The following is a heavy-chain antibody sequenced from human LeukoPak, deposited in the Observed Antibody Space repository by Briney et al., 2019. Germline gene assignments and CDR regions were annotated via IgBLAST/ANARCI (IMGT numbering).Heavy chain of an antibody. V-gene: IGHV4-61*02. CDR1: GGSISSGSYY. Sequence: SETLSLTCTVSGGSISSGSYYWSWIRQPAGKGLEWIGRIYTSGSTNYNPSLKSRVTISVDTSKNQFSLKLSSVTAADTAVYYCAAVLIFSSSSYYYYYMDVWGKGTTVTISS. J-gene: IGHJ6*03. D-gene: IGHD6-13*01. CDR3: AAVLIFSSSSYYYYYMDV. CDR2: IYTSGST.